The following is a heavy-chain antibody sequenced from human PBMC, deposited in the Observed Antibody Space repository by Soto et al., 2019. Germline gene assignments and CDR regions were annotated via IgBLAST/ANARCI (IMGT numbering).Heavy chain of an antibody. J-gene: IGHJ4*02. CDR3: ARTRYSSSWYPFDY. D-gene: IGHD6-13*01. CDR2: IYYSGST. CDR1: GGSISSGGYY. Sequence: PSETLSLTCTVSGGSISSGGYYWGWIRQHPGKGLEWIGYIYYSGSTYYNPSLKSRVTISVDTSKNQFSLKLSSVTAADTAVYYCARTRYSSSWYPFDYWGPGTLVAVSS. V-gene: IGHV4-31*03.